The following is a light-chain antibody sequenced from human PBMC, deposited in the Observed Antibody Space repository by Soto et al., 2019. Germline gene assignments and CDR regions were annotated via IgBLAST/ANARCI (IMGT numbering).Light chain of an antibody. V-gene: IGLV3-21*04. CDR2: SDS. CDR1: NIENLD. Sequence: SYELTQPPSVSAAPGKTATITCGGKNIENLDVNWYQQKPGQAPVLVIFSDSDRPSGIPDRFSGSNSGNTATLTISRVDAGDEANYYCQVWDGSSDAVFGGGTKLTVL. CDR3: QVWDGSSDAV. J-gene: IGLJ2*01.